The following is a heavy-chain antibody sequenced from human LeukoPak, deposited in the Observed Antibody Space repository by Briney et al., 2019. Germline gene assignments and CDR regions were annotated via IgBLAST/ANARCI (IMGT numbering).Heavy chain of an antibody. CDR2: ISYDGSNK. D-gene: IGHD3-22*01. V-gene: IGHV3-30*04. Sequence: PGRSLRLSCAASGFTFSSYAMHWVRPAPGKGLEWVAVISYDGSNKYYADSVKGRFTISRDNSKNTLYLQMNSLRAEDTAVYYCARVPIHYYYDSSGLGDYWGQGTLVSVSS. J-gene: IGHJ4*02. CDR1: GFTFSSYA. CDR3: ARVPIHYYYDSSGLGDY.